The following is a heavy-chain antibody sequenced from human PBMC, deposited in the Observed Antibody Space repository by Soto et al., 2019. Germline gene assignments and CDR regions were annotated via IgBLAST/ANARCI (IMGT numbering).Heavy chain of an antibody. CDR3: AAGGGLPRYY. D-gene: IGHD5-12*01. CDR1: GCAISSGGYS. CDR2: IYHSGST. Sequence: SDTLSLTFAVSGCAISSGGYSWSWIRQPPGKGLEWIGYIYHSGSTYYNPSLKSRVTISVDRSKNQFSLKLSSVTAADTAVYSCAAGGGLPRYYWGQGTLVSVSS. V-gene: IGHV4-30-2*01. J-gene: IGHJ4*02.